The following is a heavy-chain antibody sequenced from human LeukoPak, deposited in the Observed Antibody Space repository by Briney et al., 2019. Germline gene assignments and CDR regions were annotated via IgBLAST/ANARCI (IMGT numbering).Heavy chain of an antibody. D-gene: IGHD2-2*01. V-gene: IGHV1-18*04. Sequence: ASVTVSCKASGYTFTSYGISWVRQAPGQGLEWMGWISAYNGNTNYAQKLQGRVTMTTDTSTSTAYMELRSLRSDDTAVYYCARVPIVVVPAGGDDAFDIWGQGTMVTVSS. CDR3: ARVPIVVVPAGGDDAFDI. CDR1: GYTFTSYG. J-gene: IGHJ3*02. CDR2: ISAYNGNT.